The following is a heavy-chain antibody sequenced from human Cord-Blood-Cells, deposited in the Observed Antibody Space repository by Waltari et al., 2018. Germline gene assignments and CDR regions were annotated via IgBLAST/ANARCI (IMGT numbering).Heavy chain of an antibody. CDR2: IIPIFGTA. D-gene: IGHD2-2*01. V-gene: IGHV1-69*01. Sequence: QVQLVQSGAEVKKPGSSVKVSCKASGGTFSSYAISWVRPAPGQGLEWMGGIIPIFGTANYAQKFQGRVTITADESTSTAYMELSSLRSEDTAVYYCARVRCSSTSCYDAFDIWGQGTMVTVSS. CDR3: ARVRCSSTSCYDAFDI. J-gene: IGHJ3*02. CDR1: GGTFSSYA.